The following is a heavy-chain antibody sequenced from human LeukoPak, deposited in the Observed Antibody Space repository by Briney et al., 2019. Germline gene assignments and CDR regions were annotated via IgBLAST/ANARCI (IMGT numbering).Heavy chain of an antibody. V-gene: IGHV3-21*01. CDR2: ISSSSSYI. D-gene: IGHD3-10*01. CDR3: AREDYYGSGSYYDNWFDP. CDR1: GFTFSSYS. Sequence: PGGSLRLSCAASGFTFSSYSMNWVRQAPGKGLEWVSSISSSSSYIYYADSVKGRFTISRDDAKNSLYLQMNSLRAEDTAVYYCAREDYYGSGSYYDNWFDPWGQGTLVTVSS. J-gene: IGHJ5*02.